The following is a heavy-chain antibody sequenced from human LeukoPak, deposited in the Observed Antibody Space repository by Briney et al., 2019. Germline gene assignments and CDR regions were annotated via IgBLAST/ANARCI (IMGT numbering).Heavy chain of an antibody. Sequence: SETLSLTCTVSGDSISNYYWSWIRQPAGKGLEWIGHIYSSGSTYYNPSLKSRVTISVDTSKNQFSLKLSSVTAADTAVYYCAGPYYDSSGSFDPWGQGTLVTVSS. CDR1: GDSISNYY. CDR2: IYSSGST. CDR3: AGPYYDSSGSFDP. J-gene: IGHJ5*02. D-gene: IGHD3-22*01. V-gene: IGHV4-59*08.